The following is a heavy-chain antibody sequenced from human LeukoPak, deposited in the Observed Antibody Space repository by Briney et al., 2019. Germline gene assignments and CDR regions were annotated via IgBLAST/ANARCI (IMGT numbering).Heavy chain of an antibody. CDR1: GFTFSSYS. CDR3: ASPLGQQLMP. D-gene: IGHD6-13*01. J-gene: IGHJ5*02. CDR2: ISSSSSYI. Sequence: GGSLRLSCAASGFTFSSYSMNWVRQAPGKGLEWVSSISSSSSYIYYADSVKGRFTISRDNAKNSLYLQMNSLRAKDTAVYYCASPLGQQLMPWGQGTLVTVSS. V-gene: IGHV3-21*01.